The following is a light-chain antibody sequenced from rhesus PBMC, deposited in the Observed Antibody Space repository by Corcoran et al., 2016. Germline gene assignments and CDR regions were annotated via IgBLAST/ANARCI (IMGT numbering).Light chain of an antibody. CDR3: QQHNTRPYN. V-gene: IGKV1-21*01. CDR2: VAS. CDR1: RDINYW. J-gene: IGKJ2*01. Sequence: DIRMTQSPSSLSASVGDRVTITCQASRDINYWLAWYQQKPGKARKLLIYVASSLESWVPSSFIGSGSGTDFTLTITNRQPEDFATYCCQQHNTRPYNFGQGTKVEI.